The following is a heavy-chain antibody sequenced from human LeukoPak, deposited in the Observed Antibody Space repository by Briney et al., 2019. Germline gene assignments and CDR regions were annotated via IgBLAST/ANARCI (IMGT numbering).Heavy chain of an antibody. Sequence: PSETLSLTCTVSGGSISSGGYYWSWIRQPPGRGLEWIGYIYHSGSTYYNPSLKSRVTISVDRSKNQFSLKLSSVTAADTAVYYCARVGWLRFTVDYWGQGTLATVSS. CDR2: IYHSGST. CDR3: ARVGWLRFTVDY. V-gene: IGHV4-30-2*01. CDR1: GGSISSGGYY. J-gene: IGHJ4*02. D-gene: IGHD5-12*01.